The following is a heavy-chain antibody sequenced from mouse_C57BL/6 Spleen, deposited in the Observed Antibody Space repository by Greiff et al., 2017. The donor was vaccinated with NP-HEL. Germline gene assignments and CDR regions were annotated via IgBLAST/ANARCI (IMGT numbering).Heavy chain of an antibody. J-gene: IGHJ4*01. CDR1: GFTFSSYG. CDR3: ARHDGITTRNYYAMDY. D-gene: IGHD2-4*01. CDR2: ISSGGSYT. V-gene: IGHV5-6*01. Sequence: VQLKESGGDLVKPGGSLKLSCAASGFTFSSYGMSWVRQTPDKRLEWVATISSGGSYTYYPDSVKGRFTISRDNAKNTLYLQMSSLKSEDTAMYYCARHDGITTRNYYAMDYWGQGTSVTVSS.